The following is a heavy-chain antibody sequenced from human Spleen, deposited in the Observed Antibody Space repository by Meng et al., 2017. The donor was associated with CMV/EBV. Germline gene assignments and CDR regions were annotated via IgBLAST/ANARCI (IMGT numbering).Heavy chain of an antibody. CDR1: GYTFTNYG. J-gene: IGHJ6*02. CDR2: ISAYHGNT. D-gene: IGHD2-15*01. Sequence: ASVKVPCKASGYTFTNYGICWVRQAPGQGLEWMGWISAYHGNTHYAQKYQGRVTMTTDTSTSTAYMELRSLRSDDTAVYYCARDAKLLTTIHHYYGMDVWGQGTTVTVSS. V-gene: IGHV1-18*01. CDR3: ARDAKLLTTIHHYYGMDV.